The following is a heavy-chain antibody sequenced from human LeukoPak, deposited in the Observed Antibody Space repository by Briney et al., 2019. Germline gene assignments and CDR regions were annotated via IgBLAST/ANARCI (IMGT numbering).Heavy chain of an antibody. CDR3: ARDGSVTRPYYYYYMDV. V-gene: IGHV3-48*04. J-gene: IGHJ6*03. CDR2: ISSSSSTI. D-gene: IGHD4-11*01. CDR1: GFTFSSYS. Sequence: GGSLRLSCAASGFTFSSYSMNWVRQAPGKGLEWVSYISSSSSTIYYADSVKGRFTISRDNAKNSLYLQMNSLRAEDTAVYYCARDGSVTRPYYYYYMDVWGKGTTVTVSS.